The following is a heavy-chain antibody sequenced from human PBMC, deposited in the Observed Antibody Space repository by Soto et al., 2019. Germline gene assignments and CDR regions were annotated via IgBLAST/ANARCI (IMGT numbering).Heavy chain of an antibody. V-gene: IGHV4-34*01. J-gene: IGHJ5*02. CDR1: AGSSSGYY. D-gene: IGHD3-10*01. CDR2: IKHSGTT. Sequence: LSLTSALYAGSSSGYYWSWIRQPPGRSLEWIGEIKHSGTTNNNASLKSPITISVDTSKNQFSLKGTSVTAADTAVYYCERRTAGGSETYYYSWFDPWGQGTLVTVSS. CDR3: ERRTAGGSETYYYSWFDP.